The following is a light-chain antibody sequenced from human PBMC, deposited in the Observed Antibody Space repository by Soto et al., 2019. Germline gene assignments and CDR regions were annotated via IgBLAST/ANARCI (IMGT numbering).Light chain of an antibody. J-gene: IGKJ2*03. CDR2: GAS. Sequence: EIVLTQSPDTLSLSPGEGATLSCRASQSLASNYLAWYQQKPGQAPRLLIYGASNRANGIPDRFSGSGSGTEFTVTISKVEPEDLAVYYCQQYGSTPPGSFGRGTKLEIK. CDR1: QSLASNY. CDR3: QQYGSTPPGS. V-gene: IGKV3-20*01.